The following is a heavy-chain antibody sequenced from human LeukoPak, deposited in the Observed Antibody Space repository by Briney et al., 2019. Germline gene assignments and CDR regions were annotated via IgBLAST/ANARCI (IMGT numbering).Heavy chain of an antibody. D-gene: IGHD3-22*01. CDR3: ASVIVVADNYFDY. Sequence: SETLSLTCAVYGGSFSGYYWSWIRQPPGKGLEWIGEINHSGSTNYNPSLKSRVTISVDTSKNQFSLKLGSVTAADTAVYYCASVIVVADNYFDYWGQGTLVTVSS. J-gene: IGHJ4*02. CDR2: INHSGST. CDR1: GGSFSGYY. V-gene: IGHV4-34*01.